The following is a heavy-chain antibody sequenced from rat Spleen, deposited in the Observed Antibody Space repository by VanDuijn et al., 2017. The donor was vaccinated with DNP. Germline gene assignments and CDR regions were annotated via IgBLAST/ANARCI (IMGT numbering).Heavy chain of an antibody. J-gene: IGHJ3*01. CDR2: ISTGSGGS. CDR3: ARSGGSRVWFAY. Sequence: QDQLQQSGAELAKPGSSVKIACKASGNTFTSYYIGWIKQTTGQGLEYIGYISTGSGGSNSNEKFKGKATLTEDKSSSTAFMQLSSLTPDDSAVYYCARSGGSRVWFAYWGQGTLVTVSS. V-gene: IGHV1-43*01. CDR1: GNTFTSYY. D-gene: IGHD1-4*01.